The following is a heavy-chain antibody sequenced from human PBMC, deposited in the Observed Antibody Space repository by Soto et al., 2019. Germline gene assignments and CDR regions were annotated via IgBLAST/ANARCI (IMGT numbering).Heavy chain of an antibody. CDR2: LSGSGTST. CDR1: GLSFVNYA. D-gene: IGHD3-22*01. J-gene: IGHJ4*02. Sequence: QPGGSLRLSCAASGLSFVNYAMNWVRQAPGKGLEWVSGLSGSGTSTYYADSVKGRFTISRDSAKNSLYLQMDNLRGEDTAVYYCARTVVVVVPDNFDHWGQGTLVTVSS. V-gene: IGHV3-23*01. CDR3: ARTVVVVVPDNFDH.